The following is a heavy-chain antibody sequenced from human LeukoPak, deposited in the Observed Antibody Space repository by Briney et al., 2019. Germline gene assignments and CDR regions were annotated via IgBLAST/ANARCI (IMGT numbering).Heavy chain of an antibody. V-gene: IGHV4-4*09. CDR2: IYTSGST. Sequence: KTSETLSLTCTVSGGSISSYYWTWIRQPAGKGLEWIGNIYTSGSTNYNPSLKSRVTISLDTSKNQFSLKLSSVTAADTAMYYCVRQFDFWGQGTLVTVSS. J-gene: IGHJ4*02. CDR1: GGSISSYY. CDR3: VRQFDF.